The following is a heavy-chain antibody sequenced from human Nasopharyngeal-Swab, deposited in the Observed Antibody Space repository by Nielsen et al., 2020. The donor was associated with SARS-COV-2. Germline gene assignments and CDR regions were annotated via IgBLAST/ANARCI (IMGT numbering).Heavy chain of an antibody. CDR3: ARDESGDYLGLPFDH. J-gene: IGHJ4*02. Sequence: GSLRLSCVVSGASISSRNNYWGWIRQSPGKGLVWIGTIFSSGSTYNPSLKSRVTMSVDTSKNQFSLKLTSVTAADTAVYYCARDESGDYLGLPFDHWGRGTLVTVSS. V-gene: IGHV4-39*07. D-gene: IGHD4-17*01. CDR1: GASISSRNNY. CDR2: IFSSGST.